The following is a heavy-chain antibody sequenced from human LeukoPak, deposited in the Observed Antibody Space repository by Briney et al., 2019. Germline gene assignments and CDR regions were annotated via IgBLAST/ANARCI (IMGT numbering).Heavy chain of an antibody. J-gene: IGHJ4*02. Sequence: SETLSLTCAVYGGSFSGYYWSWIRQPPGKGLEWIGEINHSGITNYNPSLKSRVTISVDTSKNQFSLKLSSVTAADTAVYYCARIYGSGSRFDYWGQGTLVTVSS. CDR2: INHSGIT. D-gene: IGHD3-10*01. CDR1: GGSFSGYY. CDR3: ARIYGSGSRFDY. V-gene: IGHV4-34*01.